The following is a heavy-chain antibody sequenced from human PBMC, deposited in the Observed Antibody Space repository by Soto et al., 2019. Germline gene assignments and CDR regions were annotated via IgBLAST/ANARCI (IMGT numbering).Heavy chain of an antibody. Sequence: EVQLVESGGGLVQPGGSLRLSCAASGLKVSSWMSWVRQAPGKGLEWVAMTTQDGSGRHYLDSLKGRFTISRDSAKNPMYLQMNSLTVEDTAMYYWASLDTAVLETGGYWGQGTQVTVSS. D-gene: IGHD5-18*01. CDR2: TTQDGSGR. CDR1: GLKVSSW. V-gene: IGHV3-7*01. J-gene: IGHJ4*02. CDR3: ASLDTAVLETGGY.